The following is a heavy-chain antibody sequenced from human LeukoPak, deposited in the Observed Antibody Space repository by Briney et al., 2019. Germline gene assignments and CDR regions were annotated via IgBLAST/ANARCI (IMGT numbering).Heavy chain of an antibody. CDR2: INSDGTST. CDR3: ARRTSFHFDY. CDR1: GFSFSSDW. J-gene: IGHJ4*02. Sequence: GGSLRLSCAASGFSFSSDWMHWVRQVPGEELVWVSRINSDGTSTAYADSVKGRFTISRDNAKNTLYLQMNSLRVEDTAVYYCARRTSFHFDYWGQGTLVTVSS. V-gene: IGHV3-74*01. D-gene: IGHD2/OR15-2a*01.